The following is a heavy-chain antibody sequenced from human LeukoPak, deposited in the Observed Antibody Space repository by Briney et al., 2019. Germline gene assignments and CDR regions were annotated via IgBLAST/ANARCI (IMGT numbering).Heavy chain of an antibody. V-gene: IGHV3-7*01. CDR1: GFTFSSYW. J-gene: IGHJ6*03. CDR2: IKQDGSEK. Sequence: PGGSLRLSCAASGFTFSSYWMSWVRQAPGKGLEWVANIKQDGSEKYYVDSVKGRFTISRDNAKNSLYLQMNSLRAEDTAVYYCARVVYSGYDLYYYYMDVWGKGTTVTVSS. D-gene: IGHD5-12*01. CDR3: ARVVYSGYDLYYYYMDV.